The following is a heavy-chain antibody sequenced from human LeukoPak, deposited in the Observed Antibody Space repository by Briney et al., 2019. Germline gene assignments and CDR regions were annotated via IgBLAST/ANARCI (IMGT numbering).Heavy chain of an antibody. D-gene: IGHD3-10*01. CDR1: GYTFTSNY. J-gene: IGHJ6*02. V-gene: IGHV1-46*01. Sequence: ASVKVSCKASGYTFTSNYIHWVRQAPGQGLEWMGMIYPRDGSTSYAQKFQGRVTVTRDTSTSTVHMELSGLRSEDTAVYYCARGARKYYGSGSYSDYYGMDVWGQGTTVTVSS. CDR3: ARGARKYYGSGSYSDYYGMDV. CDR2: IYPRDGST.